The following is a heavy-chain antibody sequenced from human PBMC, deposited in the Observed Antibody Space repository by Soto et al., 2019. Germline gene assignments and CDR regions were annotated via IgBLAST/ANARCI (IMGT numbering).Heavy chain of an antibody. D-gene: IGHD3-16*01. CDR3: TRTFDGSYSFSPDFDF. Sequence: EVQLVESGGGLVQPGGSLKLSCAASGFTFSGSAMHWVRQASGKGLEWVGQIRRKAKSYATEYVASVKGRFTISRDDSKKMAYLQMNSLKAEDTAVYYCTRTFDGSYSFSPDFDFWGQGTMVTVSS. CDR2: IRRKAKSYAT. J-gene: IGHJ4*02. V-gene: IGHV3-73*02. CDR1: GFTFSGSA.